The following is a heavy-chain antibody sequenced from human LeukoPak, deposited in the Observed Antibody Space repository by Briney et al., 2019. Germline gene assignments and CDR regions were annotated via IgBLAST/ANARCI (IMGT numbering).Heavy chain of an antibody. CDR1: GGSISSYY. CDR3: ARHKLYYYDSSGYSRPTNYFDY. D-gene: IGHD3-22*01. J-gene: IGHJ4*02. V-gene: IGHV4-59*08. CDR2: IYYGGST. Sequence: SETLSLTCTVSGGSISSYYWSWIRQPPGKGLEWIGYIYYGGSTNYNPSLKSRVTISVDTSKNQFSLKLSSVTAADTAVYYCARHKLYYYDSSGYSRPTNYFDYWGQGTLVTVSS.